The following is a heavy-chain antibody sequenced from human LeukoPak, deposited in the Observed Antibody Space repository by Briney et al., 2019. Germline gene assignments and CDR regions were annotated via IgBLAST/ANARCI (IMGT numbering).Heavy chain of an antibody. J-gene: IGHJ5*02. Sequence: SQTLSLTCTVSGGSISSGYYYWSWIRQHPGKGLEWIGYIYYSGGTYYSPSLNRRVTISVDTSMNQFSLRLSSVTAADTAVYYCARGTITIFENWFDPWGQGTLVTVSS. CDR3: ARGTITIFENWFDP. CDR1: GGSISSGYYY. CDR2: IYYSGGT. D-gene: IGHD3-3*01. V-gene: IGHV4-31*03.